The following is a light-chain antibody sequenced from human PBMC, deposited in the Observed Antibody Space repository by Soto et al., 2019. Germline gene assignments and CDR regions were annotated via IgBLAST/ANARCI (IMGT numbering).Light chain of an antibody. CDR2: GAS. Sequence: EIILTQSPGTLSLSPGERVTLSCRASQSVSSNYLAWYQQKPGQAPRLLIYGASSRATGIPDRFSGSGSGTDFTLTISRLEPEDFAVYYCQQYGGSPRTFGQGTKVDIK. J-gene: IGKJ1*01. V-gene: IGKV3-20*01. CDR1: QSVSSNY. CDR3: QQYGGSPRT.